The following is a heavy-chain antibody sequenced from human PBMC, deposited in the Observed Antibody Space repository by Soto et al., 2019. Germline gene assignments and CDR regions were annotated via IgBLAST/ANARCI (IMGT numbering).Heavy chain of an antibody. V-gene: IGHV1-18*01. CDR1: GYTFTSYG. J-gene: IGHJ4*02. D-gene: IGHD2-8*01. CDR2: ISAYNGNT. CDR3: ARDWYGEWGPILDY. Sequence: ASVKVACKASGYTFTSYGISWVLQAPGQGLEWMGWISAYNGNTNYAQKLQGRVTMTTDTSTSTAYMELRSLRSDDTAVYYCARDWYGEWGPILDYWGQGTLVTVSS.